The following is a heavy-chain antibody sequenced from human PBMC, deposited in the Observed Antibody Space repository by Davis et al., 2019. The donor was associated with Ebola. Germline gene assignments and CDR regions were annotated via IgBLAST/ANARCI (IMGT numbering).Heavy chain of an antibody. V-gene: IGHV3-33*08. Sequence: GGSLRLSCAASGFTFSSYWMHWVRQAPGKGLEWVAVIWYDGSNKYYADSVKGRFTISRDNSKNTLYLQMNSLRAEDTAVYYCARVYDPYYYYGMDVWGQGTTVTVSS. CDR1: GFTFSSYW. D-gene: IGHD3-22*01. J-gene: IGHJ6*02. CDR3: ARVYDPYYYYGMDV. CDR2: IWYDGSNK.